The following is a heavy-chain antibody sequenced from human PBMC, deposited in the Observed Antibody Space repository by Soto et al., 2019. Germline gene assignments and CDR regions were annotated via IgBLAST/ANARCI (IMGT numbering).Heavy chain of an antibody. J-gene: IGHJ6*02. CDR1: GYTFTNYD. CDR2: MNPNSGNT. Sequence: ASVKVSCKASGYTFTNYDINWVRQATGQGLEWMGWMNPNSGNTGYAQKFQGRVTMTRNTSISTAYMELSSLRSEDTAVYYCASISHYTMIGYYYGMDVWGQGTTVTVSS. CDR3: ASISHYTMIGYYYGMDV. D-gene: IGHD3-10*02. V-gene: IGHV1-8*01.